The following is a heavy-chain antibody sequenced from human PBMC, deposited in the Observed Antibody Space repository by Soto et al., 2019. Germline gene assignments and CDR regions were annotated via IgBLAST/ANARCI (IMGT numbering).Heavy chain of an antibody. Sequence: EVQLLESGGGLVQPGGSLRLSCTASGFTFSSYAMSWVRQAPGKGLEWVSSISGSGGSTNYADSVKGRFTISRDNSKNTLYLQMNSLRAEDTAMYYCAKIVCTSNCYDYWGQGTLVTVSS. CDR1: GFTFSSYA. D-gene: IGHD2-8*01. J-gene: IGHJ4*02. CDR3: AKIVCTSNCYDY. CDR2: ISGSGGST. V-gene: IGHV3-23*01.